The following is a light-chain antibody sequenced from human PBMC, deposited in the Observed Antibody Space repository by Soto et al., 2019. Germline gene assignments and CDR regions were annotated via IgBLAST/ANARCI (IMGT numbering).Light chain of an antibody. J-gene: IGKJ1*01. Sequence: EIVMTQSPATLSVSPGERATLSCRASQSVSSNLAWYQQKPGQAPRLLIYDASYRATGVPARFSGSGSGTEFTLTISSLQSVDFAVYSCQQYNNWPWTFGQGTKVDIK. CDR2: DAS. V-gene: IGKV3D-15*01. CDR1: QSVSSN. CDR3: QQYNNWPWT.